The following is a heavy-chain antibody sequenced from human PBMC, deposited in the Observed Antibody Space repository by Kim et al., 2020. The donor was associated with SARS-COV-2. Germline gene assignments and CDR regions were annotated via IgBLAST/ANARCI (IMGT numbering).Heavy chain of an antibody. CDR2: IYYSGST. V-gene: IGHV4-39*01. Sequence: SETLSLTCTVSGGSISSSSYYWGWIRQPPGKGLEWIGSIYYSGSTYYNPSLKSRVTISVDTSKNQFSLKLSSVTAADTAVYYCARHDSSSWYDGPNWFDPWGQGTLVTVSS. CDR1: GGSISSSSYY. D-gene: IGHD6-13*01. J-gene: IGHJ5*02. CDR3: ARHDSSSWYDGPNWFDP.